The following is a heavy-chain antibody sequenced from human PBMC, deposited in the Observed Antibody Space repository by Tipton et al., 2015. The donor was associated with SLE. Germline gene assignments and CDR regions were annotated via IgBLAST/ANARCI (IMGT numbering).Heavy chain of an antibody. J-gene: IGHJ4*02. V-gene: IGHV4-39*07. CDR3: ATTSCSGDSCLVDH. Sequence: GLVKPSETLSLMCTVSGDSISGSSYYWGWIRQPPGKGLEWIGSVYSTGRTYRNPSLKSRVTVSLDTSNNQFSLNLNSVTAADTAVYYCATTSCSGDSCLVDHWGQGTLVTVS. D-gene: IGHD2-21*01. CDR2: VYSTGRT. CDR1: GDSISGSSYY.